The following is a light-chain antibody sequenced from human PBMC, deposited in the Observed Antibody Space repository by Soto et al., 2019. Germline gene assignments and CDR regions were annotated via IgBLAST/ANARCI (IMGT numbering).Light chain of an antibody. J-gene: IGKJ1*01. CDR1: QSLSSSY. Sequence: VMSQSPGALSLSQGERATISCRASQSLSSSYLAWYQQKPGQAPRLLIYGASSRATGIPDRFSGSGSGTDFTLTISRLEPDDFATYYCQHYNSYSEALGQGTKVDI. CDR3: QHYNSYSEA. V-gene: IGKV3-20*01. CDR2: GAS.